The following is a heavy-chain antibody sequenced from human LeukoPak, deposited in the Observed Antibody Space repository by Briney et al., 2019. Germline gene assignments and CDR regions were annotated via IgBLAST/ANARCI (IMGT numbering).Heavy chain of an antibody. CDR2: IYYSGST. Sequence: SETLSLTCTVSGGSISSYYWSWIRQPPGKGLEWIGYIYYSGSTNYNPSLKSRVTISVDTSKNQFSLKLSSVTAADTVVYYCARHVSIGYSSSSDAFDIWGQGTMVTVSS. D-gene: IGHD6-13*01. CDR1: GGSISSYY. J-gene: IGHJ3*02. CDR3: ARHVSIGYSSSSDAFDI. V-gene: IGHV4-59*08.